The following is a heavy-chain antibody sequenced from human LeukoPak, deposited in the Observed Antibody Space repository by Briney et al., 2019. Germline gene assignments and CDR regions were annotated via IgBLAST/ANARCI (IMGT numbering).Heavy chain of an antibody. D-gene: IGHD4-17*01. CDR2: IYSDGSGT. CDR1: GFNFGGFA. V-gene: IGHV3-23*03. J-gene: IGHJ5*02. CDR3: AKDLNYGDGRWEFHT. Sequence: PGGSLRLSCAASGFNFGGFAMTWVRQAPGRGLDWVSGIYSDGSGTFYSGSVKGRFTISRDNSRNILYLQMNNLRAEDTAIYYCAKDLNYGDGRWEFHTWGQGTLVTVSS.